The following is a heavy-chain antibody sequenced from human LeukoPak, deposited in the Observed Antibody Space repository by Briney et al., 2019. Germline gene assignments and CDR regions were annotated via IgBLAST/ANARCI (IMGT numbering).Heavy chain of an antibody. D-gene: IGHD3-22*01. V-gene: IGHV3-15*01. Sequence: GGSLRLSCAASGFTLNNAWMSWVRQAPGKGLVRLGRIKRETDGGTIDYAAPVKGRFTISRDDSRNTLYLQMDSLKIEDTAVYYCTTDRYYDNSELQFQHWGQGTLVTVSS. CDR2: IKRETDGGTI. CDR1: GFTLNNAW. J-gene: IGHJ1*01. CDR3: TTDRYYDNSELQFQH.